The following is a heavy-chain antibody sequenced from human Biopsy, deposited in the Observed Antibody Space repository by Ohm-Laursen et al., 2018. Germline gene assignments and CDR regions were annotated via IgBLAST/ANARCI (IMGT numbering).Heavy chain of an antibody. D-gene: IGHD3-22*01. CDR2: INHSGRT. J-gene: IGHJ6*02. V-gene: IGHV4-34*01. Sequence: SQTLSLTCVVYGESFNGYYWRWIRQTPGKGLEWIGEINHSGRTNHNPSLKSRVTISVDTSKNQFSQKVRSVTAADTAVYYCVRGVDYYDPYHYYALDVWGQGTTVTVSS. CDR3: VRGVDYYDPYHYYALDV. CDR1: GESFNGYY.